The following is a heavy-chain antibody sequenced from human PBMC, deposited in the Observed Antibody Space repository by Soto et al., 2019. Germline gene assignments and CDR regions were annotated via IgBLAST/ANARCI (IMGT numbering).Heavy chain of an antibody. D-gene: IGHD3-22*01. CDR2: ISSSRYI. CDR1: QFTFSTYT. CDR3: ARGDYYDTSGPFSDAFDI. Sequence: GGSLRLSCAASQFTFSTYTMNWVRQAPGKGLEWVSSISSSRYIYYADSVKGRFTVSRDNAKNSLYLQMNGLRADDTAVYYCARGDYYDTSGPFSDAFDIWGQGTMVTVSS. J-gene: IGHJ3*02. V-gene: IGHV3-21*01.